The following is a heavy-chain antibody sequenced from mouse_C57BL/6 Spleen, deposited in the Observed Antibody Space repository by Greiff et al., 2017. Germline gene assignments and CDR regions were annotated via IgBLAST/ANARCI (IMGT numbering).Heavy chain of an antibody. D-gene: IGHD2-2*01. J-gene: IGHJ4*01. CDR3: AGAGYDFAMDD. V-gene: IGHV1-82*01. CDR2: IYPGDGDT. Sequence: QVQLKQSGPELVKPGASVKISCKASGYAFSSSWMNWVKQRPGKGLEWIGRIYPGDGDTNYNGKFKGKATLTADKSSSTAYMQLSSLTSEDSAVYFCAGAGYDFAMDDWGQGASVTVSS. CDR1: GYAFSSSW.